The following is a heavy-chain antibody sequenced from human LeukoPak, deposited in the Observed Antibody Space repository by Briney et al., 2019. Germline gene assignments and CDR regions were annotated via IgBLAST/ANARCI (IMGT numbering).Heavy chain of an antibody. CDR2: MNYSGIT. D-gene: IGHD3-10*01. CDR3: ARLGYYGSGRSFGY. J-gene: IGHJ4*02. V-gene: IGHV4-34*01. CDR1: GGSFSGYY. Sequence: SETLSLTYAVYGGSFSGYYWSWIRQPPGEGLEWLGEMNYSGITNSNPSLNSRFTISVDTSKNHFSLKLSSVTAADTAVYYCARLGYYGSGRSFGYWGQGTLVTVSS.